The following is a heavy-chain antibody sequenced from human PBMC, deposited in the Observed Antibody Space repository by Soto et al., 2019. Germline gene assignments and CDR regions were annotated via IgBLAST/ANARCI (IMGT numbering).Heavy chain of an antibody. V-gene: IGHV1-3*01. CDR1: GYTFTSYA. CDR2: INAGNGNT. D-gene: IGHD1-7*01. J-gene: IGHJ5*02. CDR3: ARDLHVRWNYGSGSRFDP. Sequence: ASLKVSCNTSGYTFTSYAMHLVRQAHGQRLEWMGWINAGNGNTKYSQKFQGRVTITRDTSASTAYMELSSLRSEDTAVYYCARDLHVRWNYGSGSRFDPWGQGTLVTVSS.